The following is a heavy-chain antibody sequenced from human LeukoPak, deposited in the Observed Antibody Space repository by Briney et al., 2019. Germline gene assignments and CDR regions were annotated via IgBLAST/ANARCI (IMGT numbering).Heavy chain of an antibody. V-gene: IGHV3-15*01. CDR2: IKSKTDGGTT. D-gene: IGHD3-3*01. CDR1: GFTFSNAW. J-gene: IGHJ4*02. CDR3: TTLSADQFTIFGVVIRGEKKDY. Sequence: GGSLRLSCAASGFTFSNAWMSWVRQAPGKGLEWVGRIKSKTDGGTTDYAAPVKGRFTISRDDSKNTLYLQMNSLKTEDTAVYYCTTLSADQFTIFGVVIRGEKKDYWGQGTLVTVSS.